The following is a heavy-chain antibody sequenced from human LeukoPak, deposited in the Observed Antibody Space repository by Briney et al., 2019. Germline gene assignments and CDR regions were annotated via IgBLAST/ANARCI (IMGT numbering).Heavy chain of an antibody. CDR3: ARLGGSGDTFDI. J-gene: IGHJ3*02. V-gene: IGHV4-39*01. CDR1: GGSIGSSGYY. CDR2: IYSSGST. Sequence: SETLSLTCTVSGGSIGSSGYYWAWIRQPPGKGLEWIGCIYSSGSTYYNPSLMSRVTISVDTSKSQFSLKLSSVTAADTAVYYCARLGGSGDTFDIWGQGTMVTVSS. D-gene: IGHD3-10*01.